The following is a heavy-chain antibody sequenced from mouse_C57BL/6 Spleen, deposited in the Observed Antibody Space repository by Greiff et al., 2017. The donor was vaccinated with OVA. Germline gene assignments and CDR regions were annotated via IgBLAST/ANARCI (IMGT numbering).Heavy chain of an antibody. V-gene: IGHV1-55*01. J-gene: IGHJ4*01. CDR1: GYTFTSYW. CDR2: IYPSSGST. D-gene: IGHD3-3*01. Sequence: VQLQQPGAELVKPGASVKMSCKASGYTFTSYWITWVKQRPGQGLEWIGDIYPSSGSTNYNEKFKSKATLTVDTSSSTAYMQLSSLTSEDSAVYYCARGGRWYAMDYWGQGTSVTVSS. CDR3: ARGGRWYAMDY.